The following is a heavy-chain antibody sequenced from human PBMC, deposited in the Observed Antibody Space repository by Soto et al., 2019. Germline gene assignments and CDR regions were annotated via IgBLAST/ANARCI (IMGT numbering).Heavy chain of an antibody. Sequence: EVQLLESGGGLVQPGGSLRLSCAASGFTFSSYAMSWVRQAPGKGLEWVSAISGSGGSTYYADSVKGRFTIPRDNSKNTLYLQMNSLRAEDTAVYYCAGGDGYSGPFDYWGQGTLVTVSS. CDR1: GFTFSSYA. CDR2: ISGSGGST. J-gene: IGHJ4*02. V-gene: IGHV3-23*01. CDR3: AGGDGYSGPFDY. D-gene: IGHD5-12*01.